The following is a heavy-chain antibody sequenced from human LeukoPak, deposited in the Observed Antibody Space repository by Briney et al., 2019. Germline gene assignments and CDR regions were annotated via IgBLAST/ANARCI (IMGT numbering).Heavy chain of an antibody. J-gene: IGHJ6*04. V-gene: IGHV1-69*06. D-gene: IGHD3-10*01. CDR2: IIPIFGTA. CDR1: GVTFSSYA. Sequence: ASVKVSCKASGVTFSSYAISWVRQAPGQGLEWMGGIIPIFGTANYAQKFQGRVTITADKSTSTAYMELSSLRSEDTAVYYCARDDYYGSGSYYGYYYGMDVWGKGTTVTVSS. CDR3: ARDDYYGSGSYYGYYYGMDV.